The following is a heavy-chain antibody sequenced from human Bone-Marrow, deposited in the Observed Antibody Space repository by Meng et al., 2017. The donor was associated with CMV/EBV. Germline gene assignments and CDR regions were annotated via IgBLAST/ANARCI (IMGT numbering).Heavy chain of an antibody. CDR3: ASQGALYYDFWSGFAY. D-gene: IGHD3-3*01. CDR1: GFTFSSYW. J-gene: IGHJ4*02. Sequence: GGSLRLSCAASGFTFSSYWMHWVRQAPGKGLVWVSRINSDGSSTSYADSVKGRFTISRDNAKNTLYLQMNSLRAEDTAVYYCASQGALYYDFWSGFAYWGPGTLVTVSS. V-gene: IGHV3-74*01. CDR2: INSDGSST.